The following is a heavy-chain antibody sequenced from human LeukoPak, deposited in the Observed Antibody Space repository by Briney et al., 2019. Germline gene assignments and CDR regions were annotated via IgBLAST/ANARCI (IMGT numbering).Heavy chain of an antibody. CDR1: GFTFSSYG. CDR2: ISYDGNNK. Sequence: PGGSLRLSCAASGFTFSSYGMHWVRQAPGTGLEWVAVISYDGNNKYFADSVKGRFTISRDNSKNTLYLQMNSLRAEDTAVYYCAKTPHQDCSGGSCYSYWYFDLWGRGTLVTVSS. J-gene: IGHJ2*01. D-gene: IGHD2-15*01. V-gene: IGHV3-30*18. CDR3: AKTPHQDCSGGSCYSYWYFDL.